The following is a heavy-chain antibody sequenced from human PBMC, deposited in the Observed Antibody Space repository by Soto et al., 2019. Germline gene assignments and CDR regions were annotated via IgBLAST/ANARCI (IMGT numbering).Heavy chain of an antibody. Sequence: SVKVSCKASGFTFTSSAMQWVRQARGQRLEWIGWIVVGSGNTNYAQKFQERVTITRDMSTSTAYMELSSLRSEDTAVYYCAADPVAYTHNFDYWGQGTLVTVSS. D-gene: IGHD2-2*02. J-gene: IGHJ4*02. CDR2: IVVGSGNT. V-gene: IGHV1-58*02. CDR3: AADPVAYTHNFDY. CDR1: GFTFTSSA.